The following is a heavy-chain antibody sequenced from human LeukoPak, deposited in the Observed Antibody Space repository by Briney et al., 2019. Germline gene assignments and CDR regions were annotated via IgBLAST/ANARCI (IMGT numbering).Heavy chain of an antibody. Sequence: SETLSLTCAVYGGSFSGYYWSWIRQPPGKGLEWIGEINQSGSTNYNPSLKSRVTISVDTSKNQFSLKLSSVTAADTAVYYCARRPLYSYGPNDYWGQGTLVTVSS. J-gene: IGHJ4*02. CDR1: GGSFSGYY. CDR3: ARRPLYSYGPNDY. D-gene: IGHD5-18*01. CDR2: INQSGST. V-gene: IGHV4-34*01.